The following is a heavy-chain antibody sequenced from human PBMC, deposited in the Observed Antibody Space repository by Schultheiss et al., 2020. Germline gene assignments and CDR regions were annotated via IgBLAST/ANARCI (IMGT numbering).Heavy chain of an antibody. V-gene: IGHV4-4*02. Sequence: GSLRLSCAVSGGSISSSNWWSWIRQPPGKGLEWIGYIYYSGSTNYNPSLKSRVTISVDTSKNQFSLKLSSVTAADTAVYYCARRKAYYGSGRVYYYGMDVWGQGTTVTVSS. CDR2: IYYSGST. J-gene: IGHJ6*02. D-gene: IGHD3-10*01. CDR3: ARRKAYYGSGRVYYYGMDV. CDR1: GGSISSSNW.